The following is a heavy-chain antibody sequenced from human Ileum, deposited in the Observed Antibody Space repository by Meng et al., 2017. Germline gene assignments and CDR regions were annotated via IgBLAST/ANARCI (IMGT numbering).Heavy chain of an antibody. CDR1: GASISTSDW. V-gene: IGHV4-4*02. J-gene: IGHJ4*02. D-gene: IGHD1-26*01. CDR3: AREWSGSYRHFDY. CDR2: IHHSGST. Sequence: QVQLQASGHGLLKPSGTLSPTCAVLGASISTSDWWSWVRQPPGKGLEWIGEIHHSGSTNYNPSLKSRVTISVDKSKNQFSLKLKSVNAADTAVYYCAREWSGSYRHFDYWGQGTLVTVSS.